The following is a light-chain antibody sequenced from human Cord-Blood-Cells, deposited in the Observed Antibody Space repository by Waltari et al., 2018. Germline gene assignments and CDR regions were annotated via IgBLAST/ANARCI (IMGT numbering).Light chain of an antibody. CDR3: CSYAGSYTV. J-gene: IGLJ2*01. V-gene: IGLV2-11*01. CDR1: SSDVGGYNY. Sequence: QSALTQPRSVSGSPGPSVTISCTGTSSDVGGYNYVSWYQQHPSKAPKLMIYDVSKRPSGVPDRFSGSKSGNTASLTISGLQAEDEADYYCCSYAGSYTVFGGGTKLTVL. CDR2: DVS.